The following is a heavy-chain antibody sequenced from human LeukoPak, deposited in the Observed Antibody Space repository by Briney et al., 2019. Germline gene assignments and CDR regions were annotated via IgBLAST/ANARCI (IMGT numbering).Heavy chain of an antibody. D-gene: IGHD6-13*01. Sequence: SDTQSLICTVSGGSLTRYYWSWTRQPAGKGLEWIGRIYTSGSTNYNTSLKSRVNISLDTSKHQVSLKLSSETAADTAVYYCARTLAGSFDYWCQGTLVTVSS. CDR1: GGSLTRYY. CDR3: ARTLAGSFDY. J-gene: IGHJ4*02. CDR2: IYTSGST. V-gene: IGHV4-4*07.